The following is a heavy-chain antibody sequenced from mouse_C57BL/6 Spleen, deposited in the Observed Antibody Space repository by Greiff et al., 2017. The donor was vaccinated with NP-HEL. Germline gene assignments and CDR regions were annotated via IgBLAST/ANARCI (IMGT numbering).Heavy chain of an antibody. CDR3: TRGAAQVYAMDY. CDR1: GYTFTDYD. D-gene: IGHD3-2*02. V-gene: IGHV1-15*01. Sequence: QVQLQQSGAELVRPGASVTLSCKASGYTFTDYDMHWVKQTPVHGLEWIGAIDPETGGTAYNQKFKGKAILTADKSSSTAYMELRSLTSEDSAVYYCTRGAAQVYAMDYWGQGTSVTVSS. CDR2: IDPETGGT. J-gene: IGHJ4*01.